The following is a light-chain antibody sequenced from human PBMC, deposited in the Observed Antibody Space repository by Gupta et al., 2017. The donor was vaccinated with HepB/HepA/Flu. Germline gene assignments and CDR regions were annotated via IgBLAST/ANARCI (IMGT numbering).Light chain of an antibody. Sequence: QSALTQPAYVSGSPGQSSTISCTGTSSDIGDSSYVSWYQQHPGKAPKLLIYNVTNRPSGVSDRFSAFKSGNTASLTISVLQAGDEADYFCCSDTSPTTRVCGGGTKLTVL. CDR2: NVT. J-gene: IGLJ3*02. CDR3: CSDTSPTTRV. CDR1: SSDIGDSSY. V-gene: IGLV2-14*03.